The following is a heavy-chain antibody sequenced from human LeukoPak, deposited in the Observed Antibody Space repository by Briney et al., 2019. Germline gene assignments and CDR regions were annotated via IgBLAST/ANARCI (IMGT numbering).Heavy chain of an antibody. CDR1: GFTFSSYS. J-gene: IGHJ5*02. CDR3: ARDGVASWGGFDP. V-gene: IGHV3-48*04. Sequence: PGGSLRLSCAASGFTFSSYSMTWVRQAPGKGLEWVSYISSSSSTIYYADSVKGRFTISRDNAKNSLYLQMNSLRAEDTAVYYCARDGVASWGGFDPWGQGTLVTVSS. CDR2: ISSSSSTI. D-gene: IGHD2-2*01.